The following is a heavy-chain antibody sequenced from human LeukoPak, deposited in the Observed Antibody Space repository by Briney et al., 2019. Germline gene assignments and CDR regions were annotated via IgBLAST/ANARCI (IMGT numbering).Heavy chain of an antibody. J-gene: IGHJ4*02. Sequence: EASVKVSCKASGYTFTGYYMHWVRQAPGQGLEWMGWINPNSGGTNYAQKFQGRVTMTRDTSISTAYMELSRLRSDDTAVYYCARASMVRGVIPPYYFDYWGQGTLVTVSS. V-gene: IGHV1-2*02. CDR1: GYTFTGYY. CDR3: ARASMVRGVIPPYYFDY. D-gene: IGHD3-10*01. CDR2: INPNSGGT.